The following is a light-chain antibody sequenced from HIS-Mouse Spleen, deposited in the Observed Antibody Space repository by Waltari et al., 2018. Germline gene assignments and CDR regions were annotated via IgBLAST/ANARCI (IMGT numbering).Light chain of an antibody. Sequence: EIVLTQSPGTLSLSPGERATLSCRASQSVSSSYLAWYQQKPGQAPRLLIYGASSRATDIPDRFSGSGSVTDFTLTISRLEPEDFAVYYCQQYGSSPPWPFGQGTKVEIK. V-gene: IGKV3-20*01. J-gene: IGKJ1*01. CDR1: QSVSSSY. CDR2: GAS. CDR3: QQYGSSPPWP.